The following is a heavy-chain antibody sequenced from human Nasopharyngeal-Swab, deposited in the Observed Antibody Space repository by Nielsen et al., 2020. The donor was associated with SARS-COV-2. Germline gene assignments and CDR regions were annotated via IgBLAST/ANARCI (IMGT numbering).Heavy chain of an antibody. J-gene: IGHJ4*02. CDR1: GFTFENYA. D-gene: IGHD2-15*01. Sequence: SLKISCAASGFTFENYAMHWVRQPPGKGLEWVSGITWNSGNKGYAESVQGRFTISRDNAKNSLYLQMNSLRVEDTAIYYCARGYCSGGSCPLDHWGQGTLVTVSS. CDR3: ARGYCSGGSCPLDH. CDR2: ITWNSGNK. V-gene: IGHV3-9*01.